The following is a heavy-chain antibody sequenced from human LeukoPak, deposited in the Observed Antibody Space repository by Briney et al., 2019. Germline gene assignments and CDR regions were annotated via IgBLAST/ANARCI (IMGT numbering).Heavy chain of an antibody. Sequence: SETLSLTCAVSGGSISSSNWWSWVRQPPGQGLEWIGEIYHSGSTNYNPSLESRVTISVDKSKNQFSLKLSSVTAADTAVYYCAALRGVAQFDYWGQGTLVTVSS. V-gene: IGHV4-4*02. J-gene: IGHJ4*02. CDR1: GGSISSSNW. CDR2: IYHSGST. CDR3: AALRGVAQFDY. D-gene: IGHD3-10*01.